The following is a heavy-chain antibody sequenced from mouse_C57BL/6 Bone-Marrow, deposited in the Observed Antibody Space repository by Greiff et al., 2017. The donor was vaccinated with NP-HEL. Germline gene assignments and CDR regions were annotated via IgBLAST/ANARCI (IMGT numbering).Heavy chain of an antibody. Sequence: EVKLVESGGGLVQPGGSLKLSCAASGFTFSDYYMYWVRQTPEKRLEWVAYISNGGGSTYYPDTVKGRFTISRDNAKNTLYLQMSRLKSEDTAMYYCASSPGGNYKDYYAMDYWGQGTSVTVSS. J-gene: IGHJ4*01. D-gene: IGHD2-1*01. CDR3: ASSPGGNYKDYYAMDY. CDR1: GFTFSDYY. CDR2: ISNGGGST. V-gene: IGHV5-12*01.